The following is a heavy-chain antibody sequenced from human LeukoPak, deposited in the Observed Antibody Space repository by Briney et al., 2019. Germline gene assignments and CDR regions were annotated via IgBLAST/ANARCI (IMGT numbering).Heavy chain of an antibody. V-gene: IGHV3-23*01. D-gene: IGHD6-13*01. Sequence: GGSLRLSCAASRFTFSNYAMSWVRQAPGKGLEWVSAISGSGVSTYYADSVKGRFTISRDNSKNTLYLQMNSLRAEDTALYYCAKDRDSSSWPPHFDSWGQGTLVTVSS. CDR3: AKDRDSSSWPPHFDS. CDR1: RFTFSNYA. CDR2: ISGSGVST. J-gene: IGHJ4*02.